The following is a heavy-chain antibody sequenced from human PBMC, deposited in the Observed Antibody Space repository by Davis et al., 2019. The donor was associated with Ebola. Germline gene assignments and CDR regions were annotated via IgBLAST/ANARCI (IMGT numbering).Heavy chain of an antibody. CDR2: ISGSGGST. CDR1: GFTFSSYA. V-gene: IGHV3-23*01. J-gene: IGHJ2*01. D-gene: IGHD4-17*01. Sequence: GGSLRLSCAASGFTFSSYAMSWVRQAPGKGLEWVSAISGSGGSTYYADSVKGRFTISRDNSKNTLYLQMNSLRAEDTAVYYCAKDRTTVTTLGWYFDLWGRGTLVTVSS. CDR3: AKDRTTVTTLGWYFDL.